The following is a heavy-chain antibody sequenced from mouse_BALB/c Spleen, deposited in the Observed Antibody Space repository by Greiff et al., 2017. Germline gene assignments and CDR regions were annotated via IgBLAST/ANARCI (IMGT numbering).Heavy chain of an antibody. J-gene: IGHJ3*01. D-gene: IGHD2-1*01. V-gene: IGHV1-9*01. CDR3: ARGGGNYVAWFAY. Sequence: QVQLQQSGAELMKPGASVKISCKATGYTFSSYWIEWVKQRPGHGLEWIGEILPGSGSTNYNEKFKGKATFTADTSSNTAYMQLSSLTSEDSAVYYCARGGGNYVAWFAYWGQGTLVTVSA. CDR2: ILPGSGST. CDR1: GYTFSSYW.